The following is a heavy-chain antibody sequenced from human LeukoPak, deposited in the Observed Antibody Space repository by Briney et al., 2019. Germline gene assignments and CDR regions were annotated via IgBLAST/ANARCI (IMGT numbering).Heavy chain of an antibody. V-gene: IGHV3-30*04. CDR3: ARAPGYGAAYYFDY. D-gene: IGHD1-1*01. J-gene: IGHJ4*02. CDR2: ISYDGSNK. CDR1: GFTFSSYA. Sequence: GGSLRLSCAASGFTFSSYAMHWVRQAPGKGLEWVAVISYDGSNKYYADSVKGRFTISRDNSKNTLYLQMNSLRAEDTAVYYCARAPGYGAAYYFDYWGQGTLATVSS.